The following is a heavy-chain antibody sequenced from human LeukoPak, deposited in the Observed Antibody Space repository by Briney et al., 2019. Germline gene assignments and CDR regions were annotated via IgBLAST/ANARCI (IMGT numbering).Heavy chain of an antibody. CDR1: GYTLTELS. D-gene: IGHD2-2*01. J-gene: IGHJ3*02. Sequence: ASVKVSCKVSGYTLTELSMHWVRQAPGKGLEWMGGFDPEDGETIYAQKFQGRVTMTEDTSIDTAYMELSSLRSEDTAVYYCATAGNVVVPAALRGDAFDIWGQGTMVTVSS. CDR2: FDPEDGET. CDR3: ATAGNVVVPAALRGDAFDI. V-gene: IGHV1-24*01.